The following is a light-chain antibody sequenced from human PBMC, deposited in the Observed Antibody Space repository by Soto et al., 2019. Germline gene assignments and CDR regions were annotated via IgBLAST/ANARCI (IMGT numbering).Light chain of an antibody. CDR2: EVS. CDR1: STGVGGYNY. V-gene: IGLV2-14*01. J-gene: IGLJ1*01. Sequence: QSVLTQPASVSGSPGQSITISCTGSSTGVGGYNYVSWYQQHPGKAPKVMIYEVSNRPSGVSNRFSGSKSGNTASLTISGLQAEDEADYYCSSYTSSSTYVFGTGTKVTVL. CDR3: SSYTSSSTYV.